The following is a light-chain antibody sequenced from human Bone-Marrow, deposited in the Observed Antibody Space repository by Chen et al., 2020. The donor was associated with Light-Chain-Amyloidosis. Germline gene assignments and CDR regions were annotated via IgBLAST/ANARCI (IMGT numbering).Light chain of an antibody. CDR2: LGS. CDR3: RQCLQTPLT. Sequence: DIVMTKSPLSLSVTPGEPASISCSSSESLLHSRGYDYLDWYLQKPGQSPQLLIYLGSHRATGVPDRFSATGSCTDFTLKIRSVEADDVGVYYCRQCLQTPLTFGGGPSLEIK. CDR1: ESLLHSRGYDY. J-gene: IGKJ4*01. V-gene: IGKV2-28*01.